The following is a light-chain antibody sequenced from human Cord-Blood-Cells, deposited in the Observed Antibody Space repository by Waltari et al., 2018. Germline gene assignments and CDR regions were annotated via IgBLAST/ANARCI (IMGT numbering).Light chain of an antibody. CDR3: NSRDSSGNRV. CDR2: GKN. J-gene: IGLJ3*02. CDR1: SLRSYY. Sequence: SSELTQDPAVSVALGQTVRITCQGDSLRSYYASWYQQKPGQAPVLVIYGKNNRPSGIPDRFPGSSSVNTASLTITGAQAEDEADYYCNSRDSSGNRVFGGGTKLTVL. V-gene: IGLV3-19*01.